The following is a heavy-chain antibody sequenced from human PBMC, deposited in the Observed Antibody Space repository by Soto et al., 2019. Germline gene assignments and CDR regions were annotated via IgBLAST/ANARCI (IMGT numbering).Heavy chain of an antibody. Sequence: QVQLVESGGGVVQPGRSLRLSCAASGFTFTDHAIHWVRQPPGRGLEWVALISSYGSSKYFPDSVKGRFTVSRDNSKNTLSLHMNSLRTEDTAVYYCARQGIRARKYHYRNLDVWGHGTTVTVSS. CDR2: ISSYGSSK. CDR1: GFTFTDHA. J-gene: IGHJ6*02. V-gene: IGHV3-30-3*01. CDR3: ARQGIRARKYHYRNLDV. D-gene: IGHD4-4*01.